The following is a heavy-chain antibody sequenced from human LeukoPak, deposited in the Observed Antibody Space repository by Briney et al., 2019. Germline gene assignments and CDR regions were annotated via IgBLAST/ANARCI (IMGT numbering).Heavy chain of an antibody. D-gene: IGHD3-10*01. J-gene: IGHJ3*02. CDR2: IYHSGST. V-gene: IGHV4-30-2*01. CDR1: GGSISGYY. Sequence: SETLSLTCSVSGGSISGYYWSWIRQPPGKGLEWIGYIYHSGSTYYNPSLKSRVTISVDRSKNQFSLKLSSVTAADTAVYYCARDARGRGVPDAFDIWGQGTMVTVSS. CDR3: ARDARGRGVPDAFDI.